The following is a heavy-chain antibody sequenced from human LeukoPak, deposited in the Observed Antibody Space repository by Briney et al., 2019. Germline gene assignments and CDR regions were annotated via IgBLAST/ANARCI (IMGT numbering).Heavy chain of an antibody. J-gene: IGHJ4*02. CDR3: ARGAHYFESSGYLMPLIY. V-gene: IGHV4-59*01. CDR1: GGSISSYY. D-gene: IGHD3-22*01. CDR2: IYYSGSA. Sequence: PSETLSLTCTVSGGSISSYYGSWSRHPPGKGLEWIGHIYYSGSAKYNPSLKSRVNISVDTSKNQFSLKMSSVTAADTAVYYCARGAHYFESSGYLMPLIYWGQGTLVTVSS.